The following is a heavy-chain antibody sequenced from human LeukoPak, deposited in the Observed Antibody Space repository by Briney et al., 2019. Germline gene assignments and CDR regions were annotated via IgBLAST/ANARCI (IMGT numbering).Heavy chain of an antibody. J-gene: IGHJ4*02. Sequence: SETLSLTCTVSGGSISTNSYYWGWIRQPPGKGLEWIGSIYYSGSTYYNPSLKSRVTISVDTSKNQFPLKLNSVTAADTAVYYCARDSPYCSGGSCYFDYWGQGTRVTVSS. CDR2: IYYSGST. V-gene: IGHV4-39*06. CDR3: ARDSPYCSGGSCYFDY. CDR1: GGSISTNSYY. D-gene: IGHD2-15*01.